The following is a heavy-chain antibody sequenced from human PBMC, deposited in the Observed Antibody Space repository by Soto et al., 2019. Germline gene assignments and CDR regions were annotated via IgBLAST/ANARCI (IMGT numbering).Heavy chain of an antibody. CDR2: INPSGGST. J-gene: IGHJ4*02. D-gene: IGHD4-17*01. V-gene: IGHV1-46*01. CDR1: GYTFTSYY. Sequence: QVQLVQSGAEVKKPGASVKVSCKASGYTFTSYYMHWVRQAPGQGLEWMGIINPSGGSTSYAQKFQGRVTMTRDTSTSTVYMELSSLRSEDTAVYYCARDMDMTTVVTGLEYWGQGTLVTVSS. CDR3: ARDMDMTTVVTGLEY.